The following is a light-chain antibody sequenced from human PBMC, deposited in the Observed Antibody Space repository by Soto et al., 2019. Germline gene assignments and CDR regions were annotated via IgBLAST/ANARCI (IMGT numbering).Light chain of an antibody. V-gene: IGKV1-39*01. CDR1: QSISSY. Sequence: DIQMTQSPSSLSASVGDRVTITCRASQSISSYLNWYQQKPGKAPKLLIYAASSLQSGVPSRFSGSGSGTDFTLTISSLQPEDFAVYYCQQYGSSPRGITFGPGTKVDIK. J-gene: IGKJ3*01. CDR3: QQYGSSPRGIT. CDR2: AAS.